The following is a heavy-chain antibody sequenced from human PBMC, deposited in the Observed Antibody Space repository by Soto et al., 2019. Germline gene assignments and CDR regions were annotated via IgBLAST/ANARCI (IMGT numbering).Heavy chain of an antibody. D-gene: IGHD2-8*01. V-gene: IGHV1-2*04. J-gene: IGHJ5*02. Sequence: QVQLVQSGAEVKKPGASVKVSCKASGYTLTGYYMHWVRQAPGQGLEWMGWINPNSGGTNYAQKFQGWVTMTRDTSISTAYMELSRLRSDDTAVYYCAREACTNGVCQANWFDPWGQGTLVTVSS. CDR3: AREACTNGVCQANWFDP. CDR2: INPNSGGT. CDR1: GYTLTGYY.